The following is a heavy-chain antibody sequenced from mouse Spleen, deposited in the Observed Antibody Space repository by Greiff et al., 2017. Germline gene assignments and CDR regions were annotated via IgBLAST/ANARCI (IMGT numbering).Heavy chain of an antibody. V-gene: IGHV1-26*01. J-gene: IGHJ3*01. CDR1: GYTFTDYY. CDR3: APTTTVVEGFAY. CDR2: INPNNGGT. D-gene: IGHD1-1*01. Sequence: VQLQQSGPELVKPGASVKISCKASGYTFTDYYMNWVKQSHGKSLEWIGDINPNNGGTSYNQKFKGKATLTVDKSSSTAYMELRSLTSEDSAVYYCAPTTTVVEGFAYWGQGTLVTVSA.